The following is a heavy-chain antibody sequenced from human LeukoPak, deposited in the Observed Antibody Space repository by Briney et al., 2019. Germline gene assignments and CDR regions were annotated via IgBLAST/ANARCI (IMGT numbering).Heavy chain of an antibody. V-gene: IGHV4-4*07. CDR2: IYTSGST. Sequence: PSETLSLTCTVSGGSISSYYWSWIRQPAGKGLEWIGRIYTSGSTNYNPSLKSRVTMSVDTSKNQFSLKLSSVTAADTAVYYCARDRTKATTVTTSWYFNLWGRGTLVTASS. D-gene: IGHD4-17*01. J-gene: IGHJ2*01. CDR1: GGSISSYY. CDR3: ARDRTKATTVTTSWYFNL.